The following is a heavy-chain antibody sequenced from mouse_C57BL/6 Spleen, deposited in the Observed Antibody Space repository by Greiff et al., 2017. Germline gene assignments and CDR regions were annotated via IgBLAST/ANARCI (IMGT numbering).Heavy chain of an antibody. V-gene: IGHV1-53*01. Sequence: QVQLQQPGTELVKPGASVKLSCKASGYTFTSYWMHWVKQRPGQGLEWIGNINPSNGGTNYNEKFKSKATLTVDKSSSTAYLQLSSLTYEDSAVYYCARLSSTMVTTVDYWGQGTTLTVSS. CDR3: ARLSSTMVTTVDY. CDR2: INPSNGGT. J-gene: IGHJ2*01. CDR1: GYTFTSYW. D-gene: IGHD2-2*01.